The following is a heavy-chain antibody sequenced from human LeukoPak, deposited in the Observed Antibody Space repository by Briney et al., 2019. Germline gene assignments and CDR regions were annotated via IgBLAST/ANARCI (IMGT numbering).Heavy chain of an antibody. CDR1: GGSISTYY. D-gene: IGHD3-22*01. CDR2: IYYSGTT. J-gene: IGHJ4*02. Sequence: PSETLSLTCTVSGGSISTYYWSWIRQPPGKGLEWIGYIYYSGTTNYNPSLKSRVTISVGTSKNQFSLKLSSVTAADTAVYYCARRGYYDSSGYPSYFDYWGQGTLVTVSS. CDR3: ARRGYYDSSGYPSYFDY. V-gene: IGHV4-59*01.